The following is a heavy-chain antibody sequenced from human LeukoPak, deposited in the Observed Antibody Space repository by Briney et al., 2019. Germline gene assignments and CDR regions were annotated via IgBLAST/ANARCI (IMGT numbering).Heavy chain of an antibody. CDR2: INHSGST. V-gene: IGHV4-34*01. D-gene: IGHD6-13*01. CDR1: GGSFSGYY. CDR3: ASLGYSIKPYYMDV. Sequence: SETLSLTCAVYGGSFSGYYWSWIRQPPGKGLEWIGEINHSGSTNYNPSLKSRVTISVDTSKNQFSLKLSSVTAADTAVYYCASLGYSIKPYYMDVWGKGTTVTVSS. J-gene: IGHJ6*03.